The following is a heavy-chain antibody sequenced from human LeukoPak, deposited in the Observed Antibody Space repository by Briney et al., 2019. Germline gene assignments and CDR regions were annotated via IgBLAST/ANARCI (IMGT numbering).Heavy chain of an antibody. D-gene: IGHD5-18*01. CDR1: GFTFDDYT. Sequence: GGSLRLSCAASGFTFDDYTMHWVRQAPGKGLEWVSVIYSGGRTHYADSVRGRFTISRDNSKNMLYLQMNTLRVEDTAVYYCVRGYTYGFGYWGQGTLVTVSS. CDR2: IYSGGRT. V-gene: IGHV3-66*01. J-gene: IGHJ4*02. CDR3: VRGYTYGFGY.